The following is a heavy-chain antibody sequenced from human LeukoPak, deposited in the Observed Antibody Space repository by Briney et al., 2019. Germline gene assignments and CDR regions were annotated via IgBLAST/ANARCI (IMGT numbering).Heavy chain of an antibody. CDR1: SNILTKHW. D-gene: IGHD1-26*01. CDR2: IYPGDSDA. CDR3: ARRRDLYSGSYYPFDY. Sequence: GESLEISCQASSNILTKHWIALVRQMPGKGLELMGYIYPGDSDARYSPSFQGQVTISADKSISTAYLQWSSLKASDTAMYYCARRRDLYSGSYYPFDYWGQGTLVTVSS. V-gene: IGHV5-51*01. J-gene: IGHJ4*02.